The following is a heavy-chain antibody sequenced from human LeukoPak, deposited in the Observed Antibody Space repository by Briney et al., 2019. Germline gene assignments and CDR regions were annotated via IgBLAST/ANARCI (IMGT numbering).Heavy chain of an antibody. D-gene: IGHD3-3*01. Sequence: SETLSLTCAVYGGSYSGYYWSWIRQPPGKGREWIGEINHSGSTNYNPSLKSRVTISVDTSKNQFSLKLSSVTAADTAVYYCARGPKYDFWSGYYLGGDAFDIWGQGTMVTVSS. CDR3: ARGPKYDFWSGYYLGGDAFDI. CDR1: GGSYSGYY. V-gene: IGHV4-34*01. J-gene: IGHJ3*02. CDR2: INHSGST.